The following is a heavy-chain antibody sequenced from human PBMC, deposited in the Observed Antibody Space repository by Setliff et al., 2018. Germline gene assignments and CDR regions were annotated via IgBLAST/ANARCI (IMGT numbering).Heavy chain of an antibody. CDR2: ISSSSSTV. D-gene: IGHD2-2*01. V-gene: IGHV3-48*01. Sequence: PSETLSLSCAASGFTFRSYSMKWVRQAPGKGLEWVSYISSSSSTVYYADSVKGRFTISRDNAKNLLYLQMNSLRAEDTAVYYCARTQVVPASTYSIDYWGQGTLVTVSS. CDR3: ARTQVVPASTYSIDY. CDR1: GFTFRSYS. J-gene: IGHJ4*02.